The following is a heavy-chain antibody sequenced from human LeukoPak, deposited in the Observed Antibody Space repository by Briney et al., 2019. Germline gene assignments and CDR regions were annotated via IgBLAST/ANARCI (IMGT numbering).Heavy chain of an antibody. V-gene: IGHV1-69*04. CDR1: GGAFSSYA. Sequence: ASVKVSCKASGGAFSSYAISWVRQAPGQGPEWMGRIIPILGIANYAQKFQGRVTITAGKSTSTAYMELSSLRSEDTAVYYCARAFVVDQVGATSGIDYWGQGTLVTVSS. D-gene: IGHD1-26*01. CDR2: IIPILGIA. J-gene: IGHJ4*02. CDR3: ARAFVVDQVGATSGIDY.